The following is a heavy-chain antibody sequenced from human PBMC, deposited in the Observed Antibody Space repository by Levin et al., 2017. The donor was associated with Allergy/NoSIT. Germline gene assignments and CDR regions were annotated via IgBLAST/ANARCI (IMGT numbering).Heavy chain of an antibody. CDR2: ISGGGDDT. CDR3: AKGNTIFGVGRLDY. V-gene: IGHV3-23*01. CDR1: GFTFSNRA. Sequence: SCAASGFTFSNRAMAWVRQAAGKGLEWVSGISGGGDDTHYADSVKGRFTISRDNSKNTLSLQMNSLRAEDTAIYYCAKGNTIFGVGRLDYWGQGTLVTVSS. D-gene: IGHD3-3*01. J-gene: IGHJ4*02.